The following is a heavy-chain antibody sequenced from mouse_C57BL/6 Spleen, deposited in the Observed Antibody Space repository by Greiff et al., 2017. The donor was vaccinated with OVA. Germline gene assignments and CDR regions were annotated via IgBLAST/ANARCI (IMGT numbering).Heavy chain of an antibody. CDR2: IRNKANGYTT. V-gene: IGHV7-3*01. CDR1: GFTFTDYY. Sequence: EVKLMESGGGLVQPGGSLSLSCAASGFTFTDYYMSWVRQPPGKALEWLGFIRNKANGYTTEDSASVKGRFTISRDNSQSILYLQMNALGAEDSATYYCARSYGVAPWFAYWGQGTLVTVSA. J-gene: IGHJ3*01. D-gene: IGHD1-1*01. CDR3: ARSYGVAPWFAY.